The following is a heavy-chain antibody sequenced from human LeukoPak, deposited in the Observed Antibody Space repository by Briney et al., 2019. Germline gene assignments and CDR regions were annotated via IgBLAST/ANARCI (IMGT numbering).Heavy chain of an antibody. J-gene: IGHJ6*02. D-gene: IGHD3-10*01. Sequence: SVKVSCKASGGTFSSYAISWVRQAPGQGLEWMGGIIPIFGTANYAQKFQGRVTITTDESTSTAYMELSSQSSEDTAVYYCARDRPIRGVYYYYYGMDVWGQGTTVTVSS. V-gene: IGHV1-69*05. CDR3: ARDRPIRGVYYYYYGMDV. CDR1: GGTFSSYA. CDR2: IIPIFGTA.